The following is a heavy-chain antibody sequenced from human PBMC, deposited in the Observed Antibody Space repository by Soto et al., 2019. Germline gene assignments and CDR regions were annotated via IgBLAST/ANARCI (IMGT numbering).Heavy chain of an antibody. J-gene: IGHJ4*02. Sequence: SDTLCLTCTVSGVSISGYYWSWLLQPPGKGLEWIGYIYNIGSTNYNPSLRSRVTMSIDTSQEQFSLELSSVTATDTAVYYCARNDNFRWVATGFDSWGGGTL. CDR2: IYNIGST. V-gene: IGHV4-59*08. D-gene: IGHD2-15*01. CDR1: GVSISGYY. CDR3: ARNDNFRWVATGFDS.